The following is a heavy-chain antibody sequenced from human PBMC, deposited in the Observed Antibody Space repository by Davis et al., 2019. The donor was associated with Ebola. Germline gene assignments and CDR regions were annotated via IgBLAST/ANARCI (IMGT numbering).Heavy chain of an antibody. CDR3: ARDNGGSSPHYYYYYYSMDV. V-gene: IGHV1-18*01. CDR2: ISAYNGNT. J-gene: IGHJ6*02. D-gene: IGHD6-6*01. Sequence: AASVKVSCKASGYTFTSYGISWVRQAPGQGLEWMGWISAYNGNTNYAQKLQGRVTMTTDTSTSTAYMELRSLRTDDTAVYYCARDNGGSSPHYYYYYYSMDVWGQGTTVTVSS. CDR1: GYTFTSYG.